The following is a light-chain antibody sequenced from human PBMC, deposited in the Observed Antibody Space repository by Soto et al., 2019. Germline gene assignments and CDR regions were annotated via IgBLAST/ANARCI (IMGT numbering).Light chain of an antibody. CDR2: VAS. CDR1: HAISSH. J-gene: IGKJ4*01. V-gene: IGKV1-9*01. CDR3: QQLNSYRLT. Sequence: DNQLTQSPSSLSASVVDIVTITCGAGHAISSHLAWYQQKPGKAPKLLVYVASTLQSGVPSRFSGSGSGTDFSLSINSLQPEDFATYYCQQLNSYRLTFGGGTKVDIK.